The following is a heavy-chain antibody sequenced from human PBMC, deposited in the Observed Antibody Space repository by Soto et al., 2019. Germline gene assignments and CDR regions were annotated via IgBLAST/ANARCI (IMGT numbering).Heavy chain of an antibody. Sequence: SETLSLTCTVSGGSISSYYWSWIRQPPGKGLEWIGYIYYSGSTNYNPSLKSRVTISVDTSKNQFSLKLSSVTAADTAVYYCARGGIDYYDSSGYSQRFDYWGQGTLVTVSS. V-gene: IGHV4-59*01. J-gene: IGHJ4*02. D-gene: IGHD3-22*01. CDR2: IYYSGST. CDR3: ARGGIDYYDSSGYSQRFDY. CDR1: GGSISSYY.